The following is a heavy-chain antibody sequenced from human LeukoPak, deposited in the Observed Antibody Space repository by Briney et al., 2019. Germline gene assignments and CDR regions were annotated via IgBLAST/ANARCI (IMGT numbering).Heavy chain of an antibody. V-gene: IGHV4-4*02. CDR1: GDSINSLDL. CDR2: MYLSGTT. CDR3: ARWNYDSSGNTYDRAFDI. D-gene: IGHD3-22*01. J-gene: IGHJ3*02. Sequence: SGTLSLTCTVSGDSINSLDLWSWVRQPPGKGLEWIGEMYLSGTTHSNPSVKSRVTISVDTSKNQFSLKLSSVTAADTAVYYCARWNYDSSGNTYDRAFDIWGQGTMVTASS.